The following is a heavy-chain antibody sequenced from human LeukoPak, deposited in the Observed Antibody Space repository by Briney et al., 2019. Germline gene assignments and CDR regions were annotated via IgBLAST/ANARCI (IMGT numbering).Heavy chain of an antibody. CDR2: IYRSGVT. CDR3: ARRTNGFDI. D-gene: IGHD3/OR15-3a*01. J-gene: IGHJ3*02. V-gene: IGHV4-61*02. Sequence: PSETLSLTCTVSGGSISIGYYCWNWIRQPAGKGLEWRGCIYRSGVTNYNPSLKSLVTISLGTPKNPCSLKRTSFTAGDRVVFSCARRTNGFDISGQGTMVT. CDR1: GGSISIGYYC.